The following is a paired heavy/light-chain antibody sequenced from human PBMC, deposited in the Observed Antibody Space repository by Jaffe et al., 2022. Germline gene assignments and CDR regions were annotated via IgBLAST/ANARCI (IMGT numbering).Light chain of an antibody. Sequence: ESVLTQSPGTLSLSPGETATLSCRASQSLNRGYLAWYRQKPGQAPRLLIHGASSRATGIPDRFSGSGSGTDFTLTISRLEPEDFAVYFCQQYGTSPLMYTFGQGTKLEIK. CDR1: QSLNRGY. J-gene: IGKJ2*01. CDR2: GAS. CDR3: QQYGTSPLMYT. V-gene: IGKV3-20*01.
Heavy chain of an antibody. CDR2: LYGSGDGR. Sequence: EVQLLESGGGLVLPGGSLRLSCAASGFSFSAYTMNWVRQAPGKGLEWVSGLYGSGDGRYYADSVKDRFTISRDNSRNTLYLQMNSLRPEDTAVYYCAKDLIANNGIWEPFDIWGQGTMVTVSS. J-gene: IGHJ3*02. D-gene: IGHD1-26*01. V-gene: IGHV3-23*01. CDR1: GFSFSAYT. CDR3: AKDLIANNGIWEPFDI.